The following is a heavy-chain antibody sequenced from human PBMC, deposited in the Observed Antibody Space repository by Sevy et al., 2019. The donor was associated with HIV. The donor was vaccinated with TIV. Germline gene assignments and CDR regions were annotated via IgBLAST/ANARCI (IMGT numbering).Heavy chain of an antibody. V-gene: IGHV4-39*01. CDR2: IHYSGST. D-gene: IGHD2-21*01. CDR1: GDSISSSNYY. Sequence: SETLSLTCTVSGDSISSSNYYWGWIRQSPGKGLEWIGNIHYSGSTYDNPSLKSRVTISVDTSKNQFYLRLSSVTAADTAVYYCARSLRSHFDYWGQGTLVTVSS. CDR3: ARSLRSHFDY. J-gene: IGHJ4*02.